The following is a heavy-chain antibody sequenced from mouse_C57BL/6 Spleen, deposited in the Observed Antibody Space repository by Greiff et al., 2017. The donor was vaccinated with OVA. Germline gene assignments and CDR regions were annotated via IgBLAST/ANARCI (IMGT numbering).Heavy chain of an antibody. CDR3: AREGGGTSYFDY. Sequence: EVMLVESEGGLVQPGSSMKLSCTASGFTFSDYYMAWVRQVPEKGLEWVANINYDGSSTYYLDSLKSRFIISRDNAKNILYLQMSSLKSEDTATYYCAREGGGTSYFDYWGQGTTLTVSS. V-gene: IGHV5-16*01. J-gene: IGHJ2*01. D-gene: IGHD4-1*01. CDR2: INYDGSST. CDR1: GFTFSDYY.